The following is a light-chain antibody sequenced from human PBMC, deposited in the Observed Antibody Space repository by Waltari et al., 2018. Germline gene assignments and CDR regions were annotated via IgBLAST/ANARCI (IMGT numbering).Light chain of an antibody. V-gene: IGLV3-1*01. CDR3: QVWDNNIVV. CDR2: QDK. CDR1: NSGNRY. J-gene: IGLJ2*01. Sequence: SYELTQPPPVSVSTGQTASIPCHGDNSGNRYVSWIQQRPGQSPFLVMYQDKKRPSGIPERFSGSNSGNTATLTVSGTQPMDEADYYCQVWDNNIVVFGGGTKLTVL.